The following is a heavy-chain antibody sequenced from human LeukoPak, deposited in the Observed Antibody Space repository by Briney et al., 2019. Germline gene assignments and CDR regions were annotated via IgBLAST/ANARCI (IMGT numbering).Heavy chain of an antibody. CDR1: GGSISSSSYY. V-gene: IGHV4-39*07. D-gene: IGHD3-10*01. CDR3: ASYGVDYGSGYWYFDL. CDR2: IYYSGST. J-gene: IGHJ2*01. Sequence: SETLSLTCTVSGGSISSSSYYWGWIRQPPGKGLEWIGSIYYSGSTYYNPSLKSRVTISVDTSKYRFSLKLNSVTAADTAVYYCASYGVDYGSGYWYFDLWGRGTLVTVSS.